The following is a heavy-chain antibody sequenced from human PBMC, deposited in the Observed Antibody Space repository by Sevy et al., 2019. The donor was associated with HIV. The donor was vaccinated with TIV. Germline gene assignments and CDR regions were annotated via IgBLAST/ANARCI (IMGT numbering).Heavy chain of an antibody. CDR1: GFTFSNYG. CDR3: ARGGDFNDRSAKRDFDY. J-gene: IGHJ4*02. CDR2: IWNDGSNK. D-gene: IGHD3-22*01. Sequence: GGSLRLSCAASGFTFSNYGMHWVRQAPGKGLEWVAVIWNDGSNKYYADSVKGRFTIARDNSKNTLYLQMNGRRVEDTAVYFCARGGDFNDRSAKRDFDYWGQRNLVTVSS. V-gene: IGHV3-33*01.